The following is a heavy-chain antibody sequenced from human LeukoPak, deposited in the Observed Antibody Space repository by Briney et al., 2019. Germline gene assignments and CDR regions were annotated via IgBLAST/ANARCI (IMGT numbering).Heavy chain of an antibody. V-gene: IGHV1-8*03. CDR3: ARGNQPPQYYYYYYYMDV. Sequence: GASVKVSCKASGYTFTGYYMHWVRQAPGQGLEWMGWMNPNSGNTGYAQKFQGRVTITRNTSISTAYMELSSLRSEDTAVYYCARGNQPPQYYYYYYYMDVWGKGTTVTVSS. D-gene: IGHD1-14*01. J-gene: IGHJ6*03. CDR1: GYTFTGYY. CDR2: MNPNSGNT.